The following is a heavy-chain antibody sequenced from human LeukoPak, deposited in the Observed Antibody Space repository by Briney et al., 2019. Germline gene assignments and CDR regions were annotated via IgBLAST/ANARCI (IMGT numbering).Heavy chain of an antibody. V-gene: IGHV3-23*01. D-gene: IGHD3-16*02. CDR2: ISGSRGST. CDR1: GFTFSSYA. CDR3: AKGGVITFGGVIVY. Sequence: PGGSLRLSCAASGFTFSSYAMSWVRQAPGQGLEWVSAISGSRGSTYYADSVKGRFTISRDNSKNTLYLQMNSLRAEDTAVYYCAKGGVITFGGVIVYWGQGTLVTVSS. J-gene: IGHJ4*02.